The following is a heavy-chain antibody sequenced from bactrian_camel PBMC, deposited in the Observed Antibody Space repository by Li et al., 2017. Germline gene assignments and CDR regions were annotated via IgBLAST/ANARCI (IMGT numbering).Heavy chain of an antibody. J-gene: IGHJ4*01. D-gene: IGHD5*01. CDR2: IDPDGST. Sequence: HVQLVESGGGSVQAGRSLTLTCVVSGDTSRSNCIGWFRQAPGKDREGVAAIDPDGSTSYADSVKGRFTITQDDAKNTVYLQMNTLKPEDTAMYYCAAAEEFSLPDGGLREGDVRYWGQGTQVTVS. V-gene: IGHV3S53*01. CDR1: GDTSRSNC. CDR3: AAAEEFSLPDGGLREGDVRY.